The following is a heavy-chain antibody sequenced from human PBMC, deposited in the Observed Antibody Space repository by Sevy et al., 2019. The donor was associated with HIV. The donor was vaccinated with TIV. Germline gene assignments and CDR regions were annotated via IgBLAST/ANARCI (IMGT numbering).Heavy chain of an antibody. V-gene: IGHV3-15*01. CDR3: ITDPAYRGYDEEVINYYFYGMDV. J-gene: IGHJ6*02. CDR1: GFTFSSTW. CDR2: IKSEFDGGAI. Sequence: GGSLRLSCTASGFTFSSTWMSWVRQAPGKGLEWVGRIKSEFDGGAIDYAAPVKGRFTISREDSKNTVYLQMNSLKTEDTAVYYCITDPAYRGYDEEVINYYFYGMDVWGQGTTVTVSS. D-gene: IGHD5-12*01.